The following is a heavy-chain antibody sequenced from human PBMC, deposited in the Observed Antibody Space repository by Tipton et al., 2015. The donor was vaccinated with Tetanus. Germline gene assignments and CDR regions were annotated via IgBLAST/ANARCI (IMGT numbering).Heavy chain of an antibody. D-gene: IGHD6-25*01. Sequence: SLRLSCAASGFTLSRNSMNWVRQAPGKGLEWVSSISGSGSYISYADSVKGRFTISRGNAKNSLYLQMSSLRVEDTAVYYCASGSTLDFWGQGTLVTVSS. CDR2: ISGSGSYI. CDR3: ASGSTLDF. J-gene: IGHJ4*02. CDR1: GFTLSRNS. V-gene: IGHV3-21*01.